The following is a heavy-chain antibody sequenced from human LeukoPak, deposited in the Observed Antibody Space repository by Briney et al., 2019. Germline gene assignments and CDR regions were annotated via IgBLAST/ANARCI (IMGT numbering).Heavy chain of an antibody. CDR2: ISPYRGDT. V-gene: IGHV1-18*01. J-gene: IGHJ6*02. CDR1: GYTFNSYG. CDR3: ARQVLIVGGRYGMDV. D-gene: IGHD3-22*01. Sequence: ASVKVPCKASGYTFNSYGISWVRQAPGQGLEWMGWISPYRGDTEYAQKIQGRVSMTTDTSTSTAYMELRSLRSDDTAVYYCARQVLIVGGRYGMDVWGQGTTVTVSS.